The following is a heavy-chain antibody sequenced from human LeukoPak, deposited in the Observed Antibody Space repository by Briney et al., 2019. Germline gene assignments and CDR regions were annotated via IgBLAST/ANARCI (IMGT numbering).Heavy chain of an antibody. V-gene: IGHV3-30*03. CDR2: ISNDGRSI. CDR3: AREACSGSCHSDYFDY. D-gene: IGHD2-15*01. CDR1: GFTFSSYG. J-gene: IGHJ4*02. Sequence: GRSLRLSCAASGFTFSSYGMHWVRQAPAKGLEWVAVISNDGRSIYYADSVKGRFTISRDNSKNTLYLQVNGLRAEDTAVYSCAREACSGSCHSDYFDYWGLGTLVTVSS.